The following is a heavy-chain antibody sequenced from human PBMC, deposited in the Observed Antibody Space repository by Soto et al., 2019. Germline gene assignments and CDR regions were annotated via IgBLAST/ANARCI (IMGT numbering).Heavy chain of an antibody. Sequence: QVQLVQSGAEVKKPGSSVKVSCKASGGTFSGYSINWVRQAPGQGLEWMGRVIPIDGVANYAQKVQGRVKITADKSTSTAYMELSSLRSEDTAVYYCARAYCGGDCYSEYYYGLDVW. D-gene: IGHD2-21*02. CDR3: ARAYCGGDCYSEYYYGLDV. V-gene: IGHV1-69*02. CDR1: GGTFSGYS. J-gene: IGHJ6*01. CDR2: VIPIDGVA.